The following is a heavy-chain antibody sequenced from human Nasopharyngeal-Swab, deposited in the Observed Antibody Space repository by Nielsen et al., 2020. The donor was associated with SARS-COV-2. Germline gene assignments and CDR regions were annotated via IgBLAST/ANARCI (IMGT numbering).Heavy chain of an antibody. J-gene: IGHJ6*02. Sequence: VRQMPGKGLEWMGRIDPSDSYTNYSPSFQGHVTISADKSISTAYLQWSGPKASDTAMYYCARIPNYGMDVWGQGTTVTVSS. CDR3: ARIPNYGMDV. CDR2: IDPSDSYT. V-gene: IGHV5-10-1*01.